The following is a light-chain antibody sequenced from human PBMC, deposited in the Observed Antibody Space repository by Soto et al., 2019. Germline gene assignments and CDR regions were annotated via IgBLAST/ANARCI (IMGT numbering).Light chain of an antibody. CDR3: QQRGDWPPIT. V-gene: IGKV3-11*01. Sequence: LSASPGERAIFSCRASQSVGSNIAWYQQKPGQSPRLLVYDASNRTTGIPARFSGSGSGTDFTLTISSLEPEDFAVYYCQQRGDWPPITFGQGTRLEIK. J-gene: IGKJ5*01. CDR2: DAS. CDR1: QSVGSN.